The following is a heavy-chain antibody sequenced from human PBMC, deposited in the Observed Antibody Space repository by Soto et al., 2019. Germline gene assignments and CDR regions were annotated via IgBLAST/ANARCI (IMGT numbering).Heavy chain of an antibody. J-gene: IGHJ5*02. Sequence: PSETLSLTCAVYGGSFSGYYWSWIRQPPGKGLEWIGEINHSGSTNYNPSLKSRVTISVDTSKNQFSLKLSSVTAADTAVYYCARDRRNIVVVPAAARSREFAPWGQGTRVTVSS. CDR2: INHSGST. CDR1: GGSFSGYY. D-gene: IGHD2-2*01. CDR3: ARDRRNIVVVPAAARSREFAP. V-gene: IGHV4-34*01.